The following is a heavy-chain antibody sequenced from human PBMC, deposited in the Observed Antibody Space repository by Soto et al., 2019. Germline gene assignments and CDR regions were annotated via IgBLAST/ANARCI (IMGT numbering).Heavy chain of an antibody. D-gene: IGHD5-18*01. CDR3: ARGTAMVTLSIDY. Sequence: SETLSLTCTVSGGSISSYYWSWIRQPPGKGLEWIGYIYYSGSTNYNPSLKSRVTISVDTSKNQFSLKLSSVTAADTAVYYCARGTAMVTLSIDYWGQGTLVTVSS. CDR1: GGSISSYY. CDR2: IYYSGST. J-gene: IGHJ4*02. V-gene: IGHV4-59*01.